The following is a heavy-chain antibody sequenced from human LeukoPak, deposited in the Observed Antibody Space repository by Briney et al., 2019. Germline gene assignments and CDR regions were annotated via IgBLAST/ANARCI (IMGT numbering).Heavy chain of an antibody. CDR3: ARELLWFGELFSPNYFDY. Sequence: SQTLSLTCATSGDSVSSNSAAWNWIRQSPSRGLEWLGRTYYRSKWYNDYAVSVKSRITINPDTSKNQFSLQLNSVTPEDTAVYYCARELLWFGELFSPNYFDYWGQGTLVTVSS. D-gene: IGHD3-10*01. V-gene: IGHV6-1*01. J-gene: IGHJ4*02. CDR1: GDSVSSNSAA. CDR2: TYYRSKWYN.